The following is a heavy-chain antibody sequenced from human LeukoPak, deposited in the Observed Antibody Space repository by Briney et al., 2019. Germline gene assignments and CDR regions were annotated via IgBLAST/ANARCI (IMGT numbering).Heavy chain of an antibody. CDR3: AKVRPWYSGSRDAFDI. V-gene: IGHV3-43*02. CDR2: ISGDGGST. D-gene: IGHD1-26*01. CDR1: GFTFDGYA. Sequence: GGSLRLSCAASGFTFDGYAMHWVRQAPGKGLEWVSLISGDGGSTYYADSVKGRFTISRDNSKNSLYLQMNSLRAEDTAVYYCAKVRPWYSGSRDAFDIWGQGTMVTVSS. J-gene: IGHJ3*02.